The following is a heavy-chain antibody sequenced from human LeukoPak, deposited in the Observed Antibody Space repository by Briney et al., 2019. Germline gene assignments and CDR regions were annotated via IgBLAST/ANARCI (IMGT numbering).Heavy chain of an antibody. J-gene: IGHJ6*03. CDR2: INPNSGGT. V-gene: IGHV1-2*02. Sequence: ASVKVSCKASGYTFTGYYMHWVRQAPGQGLEWMGWINPNSGGTNYAQKFQGRVTMTRDTSISTAYMELSRLRSDDTALYYCARHYDLYYYTDVWGKGTTVTVSS. CDR1: GYTFTGYY. D-gene: IGHD3-22*01. CDR3: ARHYDLYYYTDV.